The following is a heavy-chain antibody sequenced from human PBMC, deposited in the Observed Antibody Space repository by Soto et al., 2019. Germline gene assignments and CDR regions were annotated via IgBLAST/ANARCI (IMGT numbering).Heavy chain of an antibody. D-gene: IGHD6-19*01. V-gene: IGHV1-69*12. CDR2: IIPIFGKV. Sequence: QVQLLQSGAEVKKPGSSVRVSCEASGGTFRTYAISWVRQAPGQGLEWMGEIIPIFGKVNYAQKFQGRVTITADESKTTVYMELRSMTSEDTAVYYCAKGAVAGTPTSYYYYGMDVWGQGTTVTVS. CDR1: GGTFRTYA. CDR3: AKGAVAGTPTSYYYYGMDV. J-gene: IGHJ6*02.